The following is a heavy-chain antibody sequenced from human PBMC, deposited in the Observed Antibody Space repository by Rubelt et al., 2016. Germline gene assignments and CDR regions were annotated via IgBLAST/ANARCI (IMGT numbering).Heavy chain of an antibody. CDR2: IRTYNGNT. J-gene: IGHJ5*02. Sequence: QVQLVQSGAEVKKPGASVKVSCKASGYTFTTYGISWVRQAPGQGLEWMGWIRTYNGNTNYAQKCQGRVTMTTDTSTSTAYMELRSLRSDDTAMYFCARGYCSSANCLFNWFDPWGQGTLVTVSS. D-gene: IGHD2-2*01. V-gene: IGHV1-18*01. CDR1: GYTFTTYG. CDR3: ARGYCSSANCLFNWFDP.